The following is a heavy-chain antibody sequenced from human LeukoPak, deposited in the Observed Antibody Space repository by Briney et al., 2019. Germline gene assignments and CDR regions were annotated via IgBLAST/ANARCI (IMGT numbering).Heavy chain of an antibody. CDR3: VRDHLWAFDI. V-gene: IGHV3-48*02. Sequence: GGSLRLSCAASGFTVSSNYMSWVRQAPGKGLEWASYIGISDSLIYYADSVKGRFTISRDNARNSLYLQMNSLRDEDTAVYYCVRDHLWAFDIWGQGTMVTVSS. CDR2: IGISDSLI. D-gene: IGHD3-3*02. CDR1: GFTVSSNY. J-gene: IGHJ3*02.